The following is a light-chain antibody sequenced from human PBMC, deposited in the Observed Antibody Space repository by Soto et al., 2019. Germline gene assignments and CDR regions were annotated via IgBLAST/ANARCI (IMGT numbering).Light chain of an antibody. CDR3: QQVDHFPLT. CDR1: QAIYSY. V-gene: IGKV1D-13*01. J-gene: IGKJ4*01. CDR2: DAS. Sequence: AIQMTQSPSPLSASVGDRVTITCRASQAIYSYLVWYQQKAGKAPKLLIYDASTLQSGVPSRFSGSGSGTDFTLTISSLQPEDSATYSCQQVDHFPLTFGGGTKVEIK.